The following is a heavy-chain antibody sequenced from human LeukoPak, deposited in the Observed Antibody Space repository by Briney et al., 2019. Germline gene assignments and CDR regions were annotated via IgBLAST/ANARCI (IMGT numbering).Heavy chain of an antibody. V-gene: IGHV3-30*02. CDR2: IRYDGSNK. CDR1: GFTFSSYG. Sequence: GGSLRLSCAASGFTFSSYGMHWVRQAPGKGLECVAFIRYDGSNKYYADSVKGRFTISRDNSKKTLYLQINNVRAEDTAVYYCANGFGLNYYCYYMDVWDKGTTVTVSS. J-gene: IGHJ6*03. CDR3: ANGFGLNYYCYYMDV. D-gene: IGHD2-2*03.